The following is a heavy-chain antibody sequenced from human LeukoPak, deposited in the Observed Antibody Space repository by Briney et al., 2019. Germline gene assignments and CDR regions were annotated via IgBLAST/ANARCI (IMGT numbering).Heavy chain of an antibody. D-gene: IGHD6-13*01. Sequence: ASVKVSCKASGGTFSSYTISWVRQAPGQGLEWMGRIIPILGIANYAQKFQGRVTITADKSTSTAYMELSRRRSEDTAVYYCARDDSSSWEDAFDIWGQGTMVTVSS. CDR3: ARDDSSSWEDAFDI. CDR2: IIPILGIA. CDR1: GGTFSSYT. V-gene: IGHV1-69*04. J-gene: IGHJ3*02.